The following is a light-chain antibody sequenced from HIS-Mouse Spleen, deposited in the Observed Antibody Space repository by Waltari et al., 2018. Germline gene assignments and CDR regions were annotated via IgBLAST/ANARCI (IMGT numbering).Light chain of an antibody. Sequence: DIVMTQSPDSLAVSLGERATINCKSSQSVLYSPNNKNYLAWDQQKPGQPPKLLIYWASTRESGVPYRFSGSGSGTDFTLTISSLQAEDVAVYYCQQYYSTPYTFGQGTKLEIK. J-gene: IGKJ2*01. V-gene: IGKV4-1*01. CDR2: WAS. CDR1: QSVLYSPNNKNY. CDR3: QQYYSTPYT.